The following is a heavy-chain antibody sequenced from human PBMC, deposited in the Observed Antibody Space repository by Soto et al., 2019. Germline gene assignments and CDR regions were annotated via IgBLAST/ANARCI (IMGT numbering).Heavy chain of an antibody. CDR3: ARDKLEMATIFDS. J-gene: IGHJ4*02. CDR2: ISPYNGNT. Sequence: QVQLVQSGAEVKKPGASVKVSCKASGYTFTSHGISWVRQAPGQGLEWMGWISPYNGNTDYAQKVHGRFTMPTDTSTSTAYMELRSLRSDDTAVYYCARDKLEMATIFDSWGQGALVTVSS. D-gene: IGHD5-12*01. CDR1: GYTFTSHG. V-gene: IGHV1-18*01.